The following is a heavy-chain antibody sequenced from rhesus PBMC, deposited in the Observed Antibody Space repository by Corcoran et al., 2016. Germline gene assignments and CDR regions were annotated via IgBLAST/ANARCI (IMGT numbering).Heavy chain of an antibody. Sequence: QVQLQESGPGLVKPSETLSLTCAVSGYSLSSGYYWGWIRQPPGTGLEWIGGFYGRGGSNYLNPSLKSRVTLSVDTSKNQFSLKLSSVTAADTAVYYCARVGSSWSEWDTVGTEWYFDLWGPGTPITISS. CDR1: GYSLSSGYY. CDR3: ARVGSSWSEWDTVGTEWYFDL. CDR2: FYGRGGSN. D-gene: IGHD5-42*01. J-gene: IGHJ2*01. V-gene: IGHV4S14*01.